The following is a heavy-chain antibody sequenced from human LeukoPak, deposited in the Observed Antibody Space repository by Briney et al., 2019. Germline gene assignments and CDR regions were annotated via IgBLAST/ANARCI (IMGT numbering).Heavy chain of an antibody. J-gene: IGHJ6*02. CDR3: ARAAPQCGDCYPYYYYGMDV. CDR1: GYSISSGYY. CDR2: IYHSGST. V-gene: IGHV4-38-2*02. D-gene: IGHD2-21*02. Sequence: LETLSLTCTVSGYSISSGYYWGWIRQPPGKGLEWIGSIYHSGSTYYNPSLKSRVTISVDTSKNQFSLKLSSVTAADTAVYYCARAAPQCGDCYPYYYYGMDVWGQGTTVTVSS.